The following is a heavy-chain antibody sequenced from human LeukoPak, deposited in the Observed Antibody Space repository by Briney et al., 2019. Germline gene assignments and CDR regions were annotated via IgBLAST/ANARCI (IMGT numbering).Heavy chain of an antibody. V-gene: IGHV3-66*01. Sequence: GGSLTLSCAASGFTVSSNYMSWVRQAPGKGLEWVSSAYSGGRSYYGDSVKGRFTIFRDNSKNTLFLQMNSLRVEDTGIYFCARGGTSGWGTSNYCGMDVWGLGTTVTVSS. CDR3: ARGGTSGWGTSNYCGMDV. CDR1: GFTVSSNY. D-gene: IGHD6-19*01. J-gene: IGHJ6*02. CDR2: AYSGGRS.